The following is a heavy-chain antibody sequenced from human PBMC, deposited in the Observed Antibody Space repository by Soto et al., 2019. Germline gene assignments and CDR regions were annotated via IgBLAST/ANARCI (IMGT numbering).Heavy chain of an antibody. D-gene: IGHD2-21*02. CDR1: FLPFSNAW. V-gene: IGHV3-15*01. CDR3: ATCGGDCYLNY. J-gene: IGHJ4*02. Sequence: LRLSCAAAFLPFSNAWMHWVRHAPGKGLEWVGRIKSKSIGGTVNYAAPVKGRFTISRDDSGNTLYLQMNSLKTEDTAVYYCATCGGDCYLNYWGQGALVTVSS. CDR2: IKSKSIGGTV.